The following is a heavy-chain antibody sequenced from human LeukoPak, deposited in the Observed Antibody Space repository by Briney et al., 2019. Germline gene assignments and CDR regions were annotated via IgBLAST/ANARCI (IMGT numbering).Heavy chain of an antibody. Sequence: SETLSLTCAVYGGSFSGYYWSWIRQPPGKGLEWIGEINHSGSTNYNPSLKSRVTISVDTSKNQFSLKLSSVTAADTAAYYCASAVVVVAATPGWFDPWGQGTLVTVSS. J-gene: IGHJ5*02. D-gene: IGHD2-15*01. CDR2: INHSGST. CDR1: GGSFSGYY. V-gene: IGHV4-34*01. CDR3: ASAVVVVAATPGWFDP.